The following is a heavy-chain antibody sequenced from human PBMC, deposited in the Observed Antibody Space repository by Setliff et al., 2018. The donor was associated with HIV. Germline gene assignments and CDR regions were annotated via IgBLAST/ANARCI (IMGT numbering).Heavy chain of an antibody. V-gene: IGHV1-24*01. CDR1: GYTLSELS. Sequence: ASVKVSCKVYGYTLSELSIHWVRHAPGKGLEWMGYFDPQDGETVYAPKFQGRVTITADESTSTADMELSSLRSEDTAVYYCARDDHYYDSGSYYSDWYFDLWGRGTLVTVSS. CDR3: ARDDHYYDSGSYYSDWYFDL. CDR2: FDPQDGET. D-gene: IGHD3-10*01. J-gene: IGHJ2*01.